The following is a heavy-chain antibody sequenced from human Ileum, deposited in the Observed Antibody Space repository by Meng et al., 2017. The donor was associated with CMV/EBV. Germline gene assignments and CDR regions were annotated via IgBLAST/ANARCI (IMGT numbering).Heavy chain of an antibody. D-gene: IGHD6-19*01. V-gene: IGHV3-74*01. CDR3: GGGSSGWLNY. Sequence: GESLKISCAASGFTFSNHWMHWVRQGPGKGLVWVSRISTDGSTTSYADSVKGRFTISRDNAKNTVYLQMNSLRAEDTAVYYCGGGSSGWLNYWGQGTLVTVPS. J-gene: IGHJ4*02. CDR1: GFTFSNHW. CDR2: ISTDGSTT.